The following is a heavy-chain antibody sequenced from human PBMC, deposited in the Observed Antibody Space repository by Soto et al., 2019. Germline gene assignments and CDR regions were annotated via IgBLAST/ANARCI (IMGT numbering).Heavy chain of an antibody. CDR1: GGSLSTNP. J-gene: IGHJ4*02. Sequence: SVKVSCKASGGSLSTNPISWVRQAPGQGLEWMGGTGSGTGPGNHAQKFQGRLTVTADKSTSTVYMELTNLSSEDTAVYYCARRHSGGFFRFFVSCGPGKLVTVSS. CDR2: TGSGTGPG. V-gene: IGHV1-69*06. CDR3: ARRHSGGFFRFFVS. D-gene: IGHD2-15*01.